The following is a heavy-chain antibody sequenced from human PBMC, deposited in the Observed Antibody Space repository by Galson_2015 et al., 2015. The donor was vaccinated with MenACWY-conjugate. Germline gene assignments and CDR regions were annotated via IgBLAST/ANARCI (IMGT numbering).Heavy chain of an antibody. D-gene: IGHD3-16*01. CDR1: GYTFTFYD. V-gene: IGHV1-8*01. CDR2: MNPNSGNT. CDR3: ARVTGGRFDL. J-gene: IGHJ4*02. Sequence: CKASGYTFTFYDMSWVRQATGQGLECLRWMNPNSGNTGYAQKFQGRVTMTRNTSITTAYMELSSLSSEDTAVYFCARVTGGRFDLWGQGTLVTVSS.